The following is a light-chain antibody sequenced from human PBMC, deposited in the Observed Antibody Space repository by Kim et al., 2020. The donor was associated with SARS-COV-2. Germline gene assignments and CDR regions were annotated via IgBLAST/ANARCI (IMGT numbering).Light chain of an antibody. CDR3: QQSYTSPHFS. V-gene: IGKV1-39*01. CDR2: GAS. Sequence: SVGDRVTIACRSSQTIGNDLHWYQQKPGKAPKLLITGASGLQAGVPSRFSGRGSGTDFTLTVSDLQVEDSATYYCQQSYTSPHFSFGGGTKVDIK. CDR1: QTIGND. J-gene: IGKJ4*01.